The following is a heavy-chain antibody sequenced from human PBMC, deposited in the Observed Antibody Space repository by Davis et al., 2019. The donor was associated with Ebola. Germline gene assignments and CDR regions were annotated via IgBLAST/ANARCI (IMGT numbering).Heavy chain of an antibody. V-gene: IGHV3-30*02. D-gene: IGHD3-22*01. CDR2: VRSHGSDD. Sequence: GGSLRLSCAASGFTFNIFDMHWVRQAPGRGLEWVAFVRSHGSDDHYADSVKGRFTISRDNAKSSLFLQMNSLRAEDTAVYYCARLIYDTSGYYSAFDYWGQGILVTVSS. CDR3: ARLIYDTSGYYSAFDY. CDR1: GFTFNIFD. J-gene: IGHJ4*02.